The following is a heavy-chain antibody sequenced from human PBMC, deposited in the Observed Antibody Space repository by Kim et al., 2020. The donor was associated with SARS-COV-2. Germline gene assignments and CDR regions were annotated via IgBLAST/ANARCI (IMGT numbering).Heavy chain of an antibody. J-gene: IGHJ3*02. Sequence: GGSLRLSCAASGFTFSSYEMNWVRQAPGKGLEWVSYISSSGSTIYYADSVKGRFTISRDNAKNSLYLQMNSLRAEDTAVYYCASLVVPAAILEAFDIWGQGTMGTVSS. CDR2: ISSSGSTI. CDR3: ASLVVPAAILEAFDI. V-gene: IGHV3-48*03. CDR1: GFTFSSYE. D-gene: IGHD2-2*01.